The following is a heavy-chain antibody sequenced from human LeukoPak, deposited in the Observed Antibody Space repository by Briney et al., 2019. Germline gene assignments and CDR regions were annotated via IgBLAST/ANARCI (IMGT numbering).Heavy chain of an antibody. CDR3: ARGQRSCSGGSCYGPYFDY. CDR2: IKQDGSEK. CDR1: GFIFSSYW. J-gene: IGHJ4*02. Sequence: GGSLRLSCAASGFIFSSYWMHWVRQAPGKGLEWVANIKQDGSEKYYVDSVKGRFTISRDNAKNSLYLQMNSLRAGDTAVYYCARGQRSCSGGSCYGPYFDYWGQGTLVTVSS. D-gene: IGHD2-15*01. V-gene: IGHV3-7*03.